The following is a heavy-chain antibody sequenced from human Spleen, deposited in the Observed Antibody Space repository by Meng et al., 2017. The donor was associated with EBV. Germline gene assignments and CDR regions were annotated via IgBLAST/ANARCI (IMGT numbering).Heavy chain of an antibody. CDR3: ARGCSSTNCNSDFDY. V-gene: IGHV4-34*01. J-gene: IGHJ4*02. D-gene: IGHD2-2*01. CDR1: GESIGDNY. CDR2: SDHTGGT. Sequence: RRCVAWRYRPSDTLSPTCAVYGESIGDNYLSWIRQPPGKGREWIGESDHTGGTNYNPSLMSRVTISVDTSKNQFSLNLNSVTAADTAVYYCARGCSSTNCNSDFDYWGQGTLVTFSS.